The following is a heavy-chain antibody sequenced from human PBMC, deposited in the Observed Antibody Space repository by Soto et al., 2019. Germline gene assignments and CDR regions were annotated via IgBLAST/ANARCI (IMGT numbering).Heavy chain of an antibody. CDR1: GGSISSSSYY. CDR3: ARAIAVAPTSYDY. J-gene: IGHJ4*02. D-gene: IGHD6-19*01. V-gene: IGHV4-39*01. CDR2: IYYSGST. Sequence: SETLSLTCTVSGGSISSSSYYWGWIRQPPGKGLEWIGSIYYSGSTYYNPSLKSRVTISVDTSKNQFSLKLSSVTAAGTAVYYCARAIAVAPTSYDYWGQGTLVTVSS.